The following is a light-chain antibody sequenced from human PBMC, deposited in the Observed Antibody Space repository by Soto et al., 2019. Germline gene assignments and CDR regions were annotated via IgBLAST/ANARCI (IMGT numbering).Light chain of an antibody. CDR1: QSISSW. CDR2: KAS. J-gene: IGKJ2*01. CDR3: QQYNTYPYT. V-gene: IGKV1-5*03. Sequence: DIQMTQSPSTLSASVGDRVTITCRASQSISSWLAWYQQKPGKAPKLLIYKASSLETGVPSRFSGSGSGTEFTLTISSLQPDDFATYYCQQYNTYPYTFGQGTKLEIK.